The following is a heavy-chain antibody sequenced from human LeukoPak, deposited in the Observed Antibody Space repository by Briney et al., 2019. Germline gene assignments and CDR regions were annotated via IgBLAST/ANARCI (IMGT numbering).Heavy chain of an antibody. V-gene: IGHV4-34*01. CDR1: GGSFSGYY. Sequence: SETLSLTCAVYGGSFSGYYWSWIRQPPGKGLEWIGEINHSGSTNYNPSLKSRVTISVDTSKNQFSLKLSSVTAADTVVYYCAWNYCDSSGYYLEAFDIWGQGTMVTVSS. D-gene: IGHD3-22*01. CDR3: AWNYCDSSGYYLEAFDI. CDR2: INHSGST. J-gene: IGHJ3*02.